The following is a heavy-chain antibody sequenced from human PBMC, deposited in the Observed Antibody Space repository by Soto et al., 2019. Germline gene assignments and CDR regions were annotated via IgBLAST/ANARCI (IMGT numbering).Heavy chain of an antibody. CDR1: GGSISSSSYY. CDR3: ARSTTFGVLITDGDNWLDP. J-gene: IGHJ5*02. CDR2: IYYSGST. D-gene: IGHD3-3*01. V-gene: IGHV4-39*01. Sequence: PSETLSLTCTVSGGSISSSSYYWGWIRQPPGKGLEWIGSIYYSGSTYYNPSLKSRVTISVDTSKNQFSLKLSSVTAADTAVYYCARSTTFGVLITDGDNWLDPWGQGTLVTVSS.